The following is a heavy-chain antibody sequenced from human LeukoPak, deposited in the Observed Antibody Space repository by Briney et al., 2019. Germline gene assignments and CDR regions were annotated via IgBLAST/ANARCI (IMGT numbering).Heavy chain of an antibody. CDR3: ARLWGGNGYSGGSLNL. CDR1: GYTFSRHV. CDR2: VWYDGRNR. Sequence: PGGSLRLSCAASGYTFSRHVIHWVRQAPGKGLEWVAVVWYDGRNRDYADSVKGRFSISKDNSNNMVFLQMDRLRAEDTAVYYCARLWGGNGYSGGSLNLWGQGSLVTVSS. V-gene: IGHV3-33*01. J-gene: IGHJ5*02. D-gene: IGHD3-16*01.